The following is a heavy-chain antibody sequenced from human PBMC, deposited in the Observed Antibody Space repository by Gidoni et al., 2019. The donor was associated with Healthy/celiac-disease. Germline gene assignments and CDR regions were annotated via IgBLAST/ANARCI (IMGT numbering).Heavy chain of an antibody. D-gene: IGHD3-10*01. V-gene: IGHV4-30-2*01. CDR3: AREGYYYGSGNEV. Sequence: QLQLQESGSGLVKPSQTLSLTCAVSGGSISSGGYSWSWIRQPPGKGLEWIGYIYHSGSTYYNPSLKSRVTISVDRSKNQFSLKLSSVTAADTAVDYCAREGYYYGSGNEVWGQGTLVTVSS. J-gene: IGHJ4*02. CDR2: IYHSGST. CDR1: GGSISSGGYS.